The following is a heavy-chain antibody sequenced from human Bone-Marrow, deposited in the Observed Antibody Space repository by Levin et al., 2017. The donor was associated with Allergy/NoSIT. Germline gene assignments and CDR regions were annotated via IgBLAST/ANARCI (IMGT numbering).Heavy chain of an antibody. Sequence: SVKVSCKASGGTFSSYAISWVRQAPGQGLEWMGGIIPIFGTANYAQKFQGRVTITADKSTSTAYMELSSLRSEDTAVYYCATKITSGYDSDAFDIWGQGTMVTVSS. CDR1: GGTFSSYA. V-gene: IGHV1-69*06. CDR3: ATKITSGYDSDAFDI. CDR2: IIPIFGTA. D-gene: IGHD5-12*01. J-gene: IGHJ3*02.